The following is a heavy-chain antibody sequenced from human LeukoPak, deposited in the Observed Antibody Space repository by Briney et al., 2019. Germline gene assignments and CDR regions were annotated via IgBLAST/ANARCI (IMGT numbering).Heavy chain of an antibody. Sequence: RQAXXKXXEGVSVICYDGSNKYYADSVKGRFTISRDNSKNTLYLQMNSLRAEDTAVYYCARELFGEFYFDYWGQGTLVTVSS. J-gene: IGHJ4*02. V-gene: IGHV3-33*01. D-gene: IGHD3-10*02. CDR3: ARELFGEFYFDY. CDR2: ICYDGSNK.